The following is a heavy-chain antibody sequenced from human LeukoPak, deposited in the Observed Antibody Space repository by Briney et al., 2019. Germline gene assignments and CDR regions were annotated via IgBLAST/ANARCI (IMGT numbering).Heavy chain of an antibody. J-gene: IGHJ4*02. CDR1: GFTFSSYW. CDR3: ARRAGAYSHPYDY. V-gene: IGHV3-53*01. Sequence: GGSLRLSCAASGFTFSSYWMNWVRRAPGKGLEWVSFIYSDNTHYSDSVKGRFTISRDNSKNTLYLQMDSLRAEDTAVYYCARRAGAYSHPYDYWGQGTLVTVSS. D-gene: IGHD4/OR15-4a*01. CDR2: IYSDNT.